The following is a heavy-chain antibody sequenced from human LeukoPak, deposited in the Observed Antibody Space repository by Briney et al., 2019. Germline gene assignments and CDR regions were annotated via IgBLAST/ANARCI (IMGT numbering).Heavy chain of an antibody. CDR3: ARHLYDYVWGSYGPSAFDY. Sequence: PSETLSLTCTVSGGSISSYYWSWIRQPPGKGLEWIGYIYYSGSTNYNPSLKRRVTISVETSKNQFSLKLSSVAAADTAVYYCARHLYDYVWGSYGPSAFDYWGQGTLVTVSS. CDR2: IYYSGST. J-gene: IGHJ4*02. CDR1: GGSISSYY. V-gene: IGHV4-59*08. D-gene: IGHD3-16*01.